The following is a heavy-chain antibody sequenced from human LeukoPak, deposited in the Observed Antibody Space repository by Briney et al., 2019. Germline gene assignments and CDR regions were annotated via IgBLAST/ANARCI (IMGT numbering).Heavy chain of an antibody. CDR1: GFIFSIYG. CDR2: ISYDRNDK. V-gene: IGHV3-30*03. CDR3: ALIAPVGTMIVVVTAFDI. Sequence: PGGSLRLSCAASGFIFSIYGMHWVRQAPGKGLEWVAVISYDRNDKYYADSVKGRFTISRDNSKNTLYLQMNSLRAEDTAVYYCALIAPVGTMIVVVTAFDIWGQGTMVTVSS. J-gene: IGHJ3*02. D-gene: IGHD3-22*01.